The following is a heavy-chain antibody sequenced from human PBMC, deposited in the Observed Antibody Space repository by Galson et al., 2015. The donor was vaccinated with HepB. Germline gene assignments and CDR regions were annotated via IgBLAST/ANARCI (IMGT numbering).Heavy chain of an antibody. CDR1: GFTFSSYG. D-gene: IGHD3-22*01. J-gene: IGHJ3*02. V-gene: IGHV3-30*18. CDR3: AKVYSSGYLGGAFDI. CDR2: ISYDGSNK. Sequence: SLRLSCAASGFTFSSYGMHWVRQAPGKGLEWVAVISYDGSNKYYADSVKGRFTISRDNSKNTLYLQMYSLRAEDTAVYYCAKVYSSGYLGGAFDIWGQGTMVTVSS.